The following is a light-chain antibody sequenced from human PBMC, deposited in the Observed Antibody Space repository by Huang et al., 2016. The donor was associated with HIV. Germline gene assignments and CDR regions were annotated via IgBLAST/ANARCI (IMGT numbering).Light chain of an antibody. CDR3: HQGSSFPLT. CDR1: QSIGIS. V-gene: IGKV6-21*02. J-gene: IGKJ1*01. Sequence: EIVLTQSPEFQSVTPNEKVTITCRASQSIGISLHWYQQKPDQSPKLIIKYASQSSSRVPSMFSGSESGTYFTLTIDRLEAEDAATYYCHQGSSFPLTFGQGTKVEIK. CDR2: YAS.